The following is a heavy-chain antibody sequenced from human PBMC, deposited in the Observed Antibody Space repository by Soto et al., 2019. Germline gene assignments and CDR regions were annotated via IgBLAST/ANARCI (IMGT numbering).Heavy chain of an antibody. CDR3: ATGGPDY. D-gene: IGHD1-26*01. Sequence: PGGSLRLSCVASELTFNNAWMAWVRQAPGKGPEWVGRLKSKTDGGTADYAAPVKGRFIISRDDSKNTLYLQMNSLKTEDTAVYYCATGGPDYWGQGTLVTVSS. V-gene: IGHV3-15*01. J-gene: IGHJ4*02. CDR1: ELTFNNAW. CDR2: LKSKTDGGTA.